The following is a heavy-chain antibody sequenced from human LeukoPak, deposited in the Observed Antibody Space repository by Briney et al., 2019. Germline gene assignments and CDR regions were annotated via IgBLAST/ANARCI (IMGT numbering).Heavy chain of an antibody. CDR1: GYTFSDYY. Sequence: ASVKVSCKASGYTFSDYYIHWVRQAPGQGLEWMGWINSNSGATNYAQKFQGRGTMTRDTSISTAYMELTRLGSDDTAVYYCARDGSLGYWGQGTLVTVSS. V-gene: IGHV1-2*02. J-gene: IGHJ4*02. CDR2: INSNSGAT. D-gene: IGHD5-12*01. CDR3: ARDGSLGY.